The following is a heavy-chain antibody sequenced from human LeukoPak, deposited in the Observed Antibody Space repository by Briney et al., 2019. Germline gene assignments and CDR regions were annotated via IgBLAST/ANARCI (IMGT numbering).Heavy chain of an antibody. CDR1: GVSIRSNSDY. D-gene: IGHD2-15*01. J-gene: IGHJ2*01. CDR3: ARAPCSGGSCQYWYFDL. V-gene: IGHV4-39*07. CDR2: IYHVGGT. Sequence: SETLSLTCTVSGVSIRSNSDYWAWLRQSPGKGLEWIGSIYHVGGTYYNPSLKSRVTISIDTSKNQFSLKLSSVTAADTAVYYCARAPCSGGSCQYWYFDLWGRGTLVTVSS.